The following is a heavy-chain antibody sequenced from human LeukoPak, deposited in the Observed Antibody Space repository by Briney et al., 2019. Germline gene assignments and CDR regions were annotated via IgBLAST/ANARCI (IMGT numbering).Heavy chain of an antibody. J-gene: IGHJ4*02. CDR1: GFTFSSYE. CDR3: ARDLYGSGRFFGY. Sequence: PGGSLRLSCAAFGFTFSSYEMNWVRQAPGKGLEWVSYISSSGSTIYYADSVKGRFTISRDNVENSLYLQMNSLRAEDTAVYYCARDLYGSGRFFGYWGQGTLVTVSS. CDR2: ISSSGSTI. D-gene: IGHD3-10*01. V-gene: IGHV3-48*03.